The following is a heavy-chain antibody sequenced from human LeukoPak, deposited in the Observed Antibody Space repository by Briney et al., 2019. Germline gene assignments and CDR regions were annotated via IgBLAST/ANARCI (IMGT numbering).Heavy chain of an antibody. J-gene: IGHJ4*02. CDR2: IKEDGSEK. V-gene: IGHV3-7*01. CDR3: ARLNRGYCYGTTCYMEPGAGH. CDR1: GFIFSTYW. D-gene: IGHD2/OR15-2a*01. Sequence: GGSLRLSCAASGFIFSTYWMSWVRQAPGKGLECVANIKEDGSEKYYVDSVKGRFTISRDDAKNSLYLQMNSLRAEDTALYYCARLNRGYCYGTTCYMEPGAGHWGQGTLVTVSS.